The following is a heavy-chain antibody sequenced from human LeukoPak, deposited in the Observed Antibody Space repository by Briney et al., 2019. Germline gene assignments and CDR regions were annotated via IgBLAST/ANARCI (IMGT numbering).Heavy chain of an antibody. V-gene: IGHV3-23*01. J-gene: IGHJ3*02. Sequence: PGGSLRLSCAASGFTFSTYAMGWVRQAPGKGLEWVSAISGSGGSTYYADSVKGRFTISRDNSKNTLYLRMNSLRAEDTAVYYCAKVRIVGPTVGAFDIWGQGTMVTVSS. CDR1: GFTFSTYA. CDR2: ISGSGGST. D-gene: IGHD1-26*01. CDR3: AKVRIVGPTVGAFDI.